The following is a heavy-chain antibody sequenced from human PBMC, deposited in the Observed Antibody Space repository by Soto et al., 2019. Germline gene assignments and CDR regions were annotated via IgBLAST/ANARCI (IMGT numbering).Heavy chain of an antibody. CDR1: GGTFSSYA. D-gene: IGHD5-12*01. J-gene: IGHJ6*02. CDR2: IIPIFGTA. CDR3: ARDPVEMATIRYYCMDV. Sequence: QVQLVQSGAEVKNPGSSVKVSCKASGGTFSSYAISWVRQAPGQGLEWMGGIIPIFGTANYAQKFQGRVTITADESTCTAYMELSSLRSEDTAVYYCARDPVEMATIRYYCMDVWGQGTTVTVSS. V-gene: IGHV1-69*01.